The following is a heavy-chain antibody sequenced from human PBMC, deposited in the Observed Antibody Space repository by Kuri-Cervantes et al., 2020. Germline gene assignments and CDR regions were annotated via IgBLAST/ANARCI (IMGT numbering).Heavy chain of an antibody. CDR2: INPSGGST. V-gene: IGHV1-46*01. J-gene: IGHJ4*01. CDR1: GYTFTSYY. Sequence: ASVKVSCKASGYTFTSYYMHWVRQAPGQGLEWMGIINPSGGSTSYAQKFQGRVTMTRDTSTSTVYMELSSLRSEDTAVYYCARDTYYDILTGYWVGRYFDYWGHGTLVTVSS. CDR3: ARDTYYDILTGYWVGRYFDY. D-gene: IGHD3-9*01.